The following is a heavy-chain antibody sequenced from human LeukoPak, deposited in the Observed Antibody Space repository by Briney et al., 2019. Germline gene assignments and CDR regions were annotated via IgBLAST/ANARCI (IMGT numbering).Heavy chain of an antibody. CDR2: ISYSGST. J-gene: IGHJ3*02. CDR1: GGSISSHY. V-gene: IGHV4-59*11. Sequence: SETLSPTCIVSGGSISSHYWTWIRQPPGKGLEWVGYISYSGSTSYNPSLKSRVTISVDTSKNQFSLKLSSVTAADTAVYYCARRDDAFDIWGQGTMVAVSS. CDR3: ARRDDAFDI.